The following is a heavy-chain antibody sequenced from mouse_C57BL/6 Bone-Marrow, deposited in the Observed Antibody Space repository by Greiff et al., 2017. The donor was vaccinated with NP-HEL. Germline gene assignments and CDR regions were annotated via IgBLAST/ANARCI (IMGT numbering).Heavy chain of an antibody. D-gene: IGHD1-1*01. CDR3: ARENYGRARSWFAY. Sequence: EVQVVESGGGLVKPGGSLKLSCAASGFTFSDYGMHWVRQAPEKGLEWVAYISSGSSTIYYADTVKGRFTISRDNAKNTLFLQMTSLRSEDTAMYYCARENYGRARSWFAYWGQGTLVTVSA. CDR1: GFTFSDYG. J-gene: IGHJ3*01. CDR2: ISSGSSTI. V-gene: IGHV5-17*01.